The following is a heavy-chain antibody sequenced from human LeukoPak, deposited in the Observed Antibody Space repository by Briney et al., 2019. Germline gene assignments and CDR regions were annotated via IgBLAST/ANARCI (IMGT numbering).Heavy chain of an antibody. CDR1: GGSISSGGYS. CDR3: ARIRYDSSGYYSGAFDI. Sequence: SQTLSLTCAVSGGSISSGGYSWSWIRQPAGKGLEWIGRIYPSGSTNYNPSLKSRVTMSIDTSKNQFSLKLSSVTAADTAVYYCARIRYDSSGYYSGAFDIWGQGTMVTVSS. D-gene: IGHD3-22*01. CDR2: IYPSGST. J-gene: IGHJ3*02. V-gene: IGHV4-61*02.